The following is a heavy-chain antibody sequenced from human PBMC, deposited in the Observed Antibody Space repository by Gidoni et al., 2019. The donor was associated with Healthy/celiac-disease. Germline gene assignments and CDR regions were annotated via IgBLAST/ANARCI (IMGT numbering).Heavy chain of an antibody. Sequence: QVQLVESGGGVVQSGGSLSLPCAASGFTFSSYGMHWVRQAPGKGLEWVAVISYDGSNKYYADSVKGRFTISRDNSKNTLYLQMNSLRAEDTAVYYCAKGHRQLERLFDYWGQGTLVTVSS. D-gene: IGHD1-1*01. CDR2: ISYDGSNK. CDR1: GFTFSSYG. J-gene: IGHJ4*02. V-gene: IGHV3-30*18. CDR3: AKGHRQLERLFDY.